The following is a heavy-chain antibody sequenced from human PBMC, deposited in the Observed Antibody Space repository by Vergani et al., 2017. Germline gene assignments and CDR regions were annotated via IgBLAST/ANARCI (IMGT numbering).Heavy chain of an antibody. Sequence: QVQLVQSGAEVKKPGASVKVSCKASGYTFTGYYMHWVRQAPGQGLEWMGWINPNSGGTNYAQKFQGRVTMTRDTSISTAYMELSRLRSDDTAVYYCARHKGGYDIENXFDPWGQGTLVTVSS. CDR1: GYTFTGYY. D-gene: IGHD5-12*01. CDR3: ARHKGGYDIENXFDP. CDR2: INPNSGGT. V-gene: IGHV1-2*02. J-gene: IGHJ5*02.